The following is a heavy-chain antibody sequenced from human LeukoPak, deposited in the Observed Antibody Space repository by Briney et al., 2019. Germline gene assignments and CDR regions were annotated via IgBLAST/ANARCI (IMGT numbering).Heavy chain of an antibody. CDR3: AKDRERGSSWLFDAFDI. J-gene: IGHJ3*02. V-gene: IGHV3-23*01. D-gene: IGHD6-13*01. CDR1: GFTFSSYA. CDR2: ISGSGGST. Sequence: GGSLRLSCAASGFTFSSYAMSWVRQAPGKGLEWVSAISGSGGSTYYADSVKGRFTISRDNSKNTLYLQMNSLRAEDTAVYYCAKDRERGSSWLFDAFDIWGKGQWSPSLQ.